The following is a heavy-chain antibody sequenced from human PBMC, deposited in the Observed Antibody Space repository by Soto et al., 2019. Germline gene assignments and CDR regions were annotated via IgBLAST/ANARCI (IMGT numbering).Heavy chain of an antibody. CDR3: ARVVYWDCISTSCHSSYYGMDV. J-gene: IGHJ6*02. D-gene: IGHD2-2*01. Sequence: QVQLVQSGAEVKKPGSSVKVSCKASGGTFSSYAISWVRQAPGQGLEWMGGIIPIFDTANYAQKFQGRVTITADESTSTAYMELSSLRSEDTAVYYCARVVYWDCISTSCHSSYYGMDVWGQGTTVTVSS. CDR2: IIPIFDTA. CDR1: GGTFSSYA. V-gene: IGHV1-69*12.